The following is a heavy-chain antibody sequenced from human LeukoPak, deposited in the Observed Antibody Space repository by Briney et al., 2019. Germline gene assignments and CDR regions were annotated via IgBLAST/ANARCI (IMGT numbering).Heavy chain of an antibody. CDR1: GGTFSSYA. CDR2: IIPIFGTA. V-gene: IGHV1-69*01. J-gene: IGHJ5*02. D-gene: IGHD3-10*01. Sequence: SVKVSCKASGGTFSSYAISWVRQAPGQGLEWMGGIIPIFGTANYAQKFQGRVTVTADESTSTAYMELSSLRSEDTAVYYCARVFTMVRGAFDPWGQGTLVTVSS. CDR3: ARVFTMVRGAFDP.